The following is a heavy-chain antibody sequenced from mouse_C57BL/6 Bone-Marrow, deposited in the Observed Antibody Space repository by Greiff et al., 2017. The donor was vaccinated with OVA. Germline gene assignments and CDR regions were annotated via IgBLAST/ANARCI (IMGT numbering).Heavy chain of an antibody. J-gene: IGHJ2*01. V-gene: IGHV5-16*01. CDR1: GFTFSDYY. D-gene: IGHD3-2*02. Sequence: DVKLVESEGGLVQPGSSLKLSCTASGFTFSDYYMAWVRQVPEKGLEWVANINYDGSSTYYLDALKSRFIISRDNAKNILYLQMSSLKSEDTATYYCARDLDSSGYYFDYWGQGTTLTVSS. CDR2: INYDGSST. CDR3: ARDLDSSGYYFDY.